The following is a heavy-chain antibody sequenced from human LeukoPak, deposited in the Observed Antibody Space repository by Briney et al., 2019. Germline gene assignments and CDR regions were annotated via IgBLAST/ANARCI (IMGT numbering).Heavy chain of an antibody. V-gene: IGHV1-8*02. J-gene: IGHJ3*02. CDR3: ARIRDDSSGYPNDAFDI. Sequence: ASVKVSCKASGYTFTSYGISWVRQAPGQGLEWMGWMNPNSGNTGYAQKFQGRVTMTRNTSISTAYMELSRLRSDDTAVYYCARIRDDSSGYPNDAFDIWGQGTMVTVSS. D-gene: IGHD3-22*01. CDR1: GYTFTSYG. CDR2: MNPNSGNT.